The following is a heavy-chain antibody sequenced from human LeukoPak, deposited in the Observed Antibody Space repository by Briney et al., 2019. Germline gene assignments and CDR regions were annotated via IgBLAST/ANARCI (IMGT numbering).Heavy chain of an antibody. CDR2: IFGSGST. CDR3: ARNVGWYSHDS. Sequence: SGTLSLTCTVSGDSLSSHFWSWIRQPPGKGLEWIGFIFGSGSTNYDPSLRGRVTISEDTSKNHFSLKLTSVTAADTAVYYCARNVGWYSHDSWGQGTLVTVSS. V-gene: IGHV4-59*08. CDR1: GDSLSSHF. D-gene: IGHD6-19*01. J-gene: IGHJ4*02.